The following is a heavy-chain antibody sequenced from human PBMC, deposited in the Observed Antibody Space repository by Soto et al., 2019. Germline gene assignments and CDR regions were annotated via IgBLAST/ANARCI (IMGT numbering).Heavy chain of an antibody. V-gene: IGHV3-9*01. CDR1: GFTFDDYA. J-gene: IGHJ6*02. CDR2: ISWNSGSI. D-gene: IGHD1-7*01. Sequence: QPGGSLRLSCAASGFTFDDYAMHWVRQAPGKGLEWVSGISWNSGSIGYADSVKGRFTISRDNAKNSLYLQMNSLRAEDTALYYCAKDIGWNYARGGDYYYYYGMDVWGQGTTVTVSS. CDR3: AKDIGWNYARGGDYYYYYGMDV.